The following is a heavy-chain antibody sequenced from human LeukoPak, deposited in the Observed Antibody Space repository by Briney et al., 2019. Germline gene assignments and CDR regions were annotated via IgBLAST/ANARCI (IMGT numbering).Heavy chain of an antibody. J-gene: IGHJ4*02. V-gene: IGHV1-2*02. CDR2: INPNSGGT. D-gene: IGHD3-22*01. CDR1: GYTFTGYY. CDR3: ARMEGFFTMIVVVIPSYFDY. Sequence: GASVKVSCKASGYTFTGYYMHWVRQAPGQGLEWMGWINPNSGGTNYAQKFQGRVTMTRDTSISTAYMELSRLRSDDTAVYYCARMEGFFTMIVVVIPSYFDYWGQGTLVTVSS.